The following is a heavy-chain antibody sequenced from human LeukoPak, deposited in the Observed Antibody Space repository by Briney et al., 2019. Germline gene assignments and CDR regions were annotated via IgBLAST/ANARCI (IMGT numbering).Heavy chain of an antibody. J-gene: IGHJ5*02. Sequence: GGSLRLSCAASGFTFSSYGIHWVRQAPGKGLEWVAFIRYDGSNKYYADSVKGRFTISRDNSKNTLYLQINSLRAEHTAVYYCARDHYDFWSGYYRKHNWFDPWGQGTLVTVSS. CDR2: IRYDGSNK. D-gene: IGHD3-3*01. V-gene: IGHV3-30*02. CDR1: GFTFSSYG. CDR3: ARDHYDFWSGYYRKHNWFDP.